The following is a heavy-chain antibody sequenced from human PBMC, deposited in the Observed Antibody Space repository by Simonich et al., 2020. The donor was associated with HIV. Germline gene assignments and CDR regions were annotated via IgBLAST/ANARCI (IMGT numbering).Heavy chain of an antibody. CDR2: VIHRGST. CDR1: GGSFSGYY. V-gene: IGHV4-34*02. Sequence: QVQLQQWGAGLLKPSETLSLTCAVYGGSFSGYYWSWIRQPPGKGLEWIGEVIHRGSTYYNPSLKSRVTISVETSKNQFSLKLSSVTAADTAVYYCARHLYLGSGSYYPYYYYYYMDVWGKGTTVTVSS. D-gene: IGHD3-10*01. CDR3: ARHLYLGSGSYYPYYYYYYMDV. J-gene: IGHJ6*03.